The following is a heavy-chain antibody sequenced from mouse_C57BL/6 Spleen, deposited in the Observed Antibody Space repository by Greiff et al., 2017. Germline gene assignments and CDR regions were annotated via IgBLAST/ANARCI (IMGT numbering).Heavy chain of an antibody. Sequence: VHLVESGPELVKPGASVKISCKASGYAFSSSWMNWVKQRPGKGLEWIGRIYPGDGDTNYNGKFKGKGTLTADNSSSTAYMQLSSLTSEDSAVYFCAPNWPWFAYWGQGTLVTVSA. V-gene: IGHV1-82*01. D-gene: IGHD4-1*01. CDR3: APNWPWFAY. CDR1: GYAFSSSW. CDR2: IYPGDGDT. J-gene: IGHJ3*01.